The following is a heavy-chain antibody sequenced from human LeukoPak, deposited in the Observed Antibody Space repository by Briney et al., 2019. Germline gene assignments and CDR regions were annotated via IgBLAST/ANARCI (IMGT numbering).Heavy chain of an antibody. CDR1: GFTFSSYE. J-gene: IGHJ3*02. CDR2: ISSSGSTI. V-gene: IGHV3-48*03. D-gene: IGHD3-10*01. CDR3: ASGLLWFGEFAFDI. Sequence: GGSLRLSCAASGFTFSSYEMNWVRQAPGKGLEWVSYISSSGSTIYYADSVKGRFTISRDNAKNSLYLQMNSLRAEDTAVYYCASGLLWFGEFAFDIWGQGTMVTVSS.